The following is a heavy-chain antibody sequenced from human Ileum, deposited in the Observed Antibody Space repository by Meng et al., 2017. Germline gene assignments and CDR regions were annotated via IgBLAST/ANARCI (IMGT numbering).Heavy chain of an antibody. D-gene: IGHD3-16*01. CDR2: ISGSGGST. CDR3: AKGGKDYVWGSFDY. CDR1: GFTFSSYA. V-gene: IGHV3-23*01. Sequence: GGSLRLSCAASGFTFSSYAMSWVRQAPGKGLEWVSAISGSGGSTYYADSVKGRFTISRDNSKNPLYLQMNSLRAEDTAVYYCAKGGKDYVWGSFDYWGQGTLVTVSS. J-gene: IGHJ4*02.